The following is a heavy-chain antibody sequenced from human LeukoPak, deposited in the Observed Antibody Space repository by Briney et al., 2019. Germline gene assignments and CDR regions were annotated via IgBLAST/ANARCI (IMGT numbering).Heavy chain of an antibody. CDR3: ARGDSSASYGDYYGLDV. J-gene: IGHJ6*02. D-gene: IGHD6-19*01. CDR2: LNSDGNSA. Sequence: GGSLRLSCAVSGFTFRSYWMHWVRQDSGKGLVWVARLNSDGNSAGYADSAKGRFTISRDNAKKTLYLQMNSLTVDDTGVFYCARGDSSASYGDYYGLDVWGQGNTVTVSS. CDR1: GFTFRSYW. V-gene: IGHV3-74*01.